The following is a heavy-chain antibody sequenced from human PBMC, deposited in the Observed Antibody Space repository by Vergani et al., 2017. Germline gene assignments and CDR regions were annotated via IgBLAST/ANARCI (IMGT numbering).Heavy chain of an antibody. CDR3: ARGSVALPLGAFDI. CDR2: IYYSGST. J-gene: IGHJ3*02. Sequence: QVQLQESGPGLVKASQTLSLTCSVSGGSISSYYWSWIRQPPGKGLEWIGYIYYSGSTNYNPSLKSRVTISVDTSKNQFSLKLSSVTAADTAVYYCARGSVALPLGAFDIWGQGTMVTVSS. V-gene: IGHV4-59*01. D-gene: IGHD3-16*01. CDR1: GGSISSYY.